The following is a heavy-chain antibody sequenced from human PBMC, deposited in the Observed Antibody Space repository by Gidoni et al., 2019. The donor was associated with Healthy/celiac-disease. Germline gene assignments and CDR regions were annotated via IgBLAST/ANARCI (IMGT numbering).Heavy chain of an antibody. CDR3: ARERGGCSSTRSCAFDI. CDR1: GFTFSSYA. D-gene: IGHD2-2*01. Sequence: QVQLVESGGGVVQPGRSLRLSCAASGFTFSSYAMHWVRQAPGKGLEWVAVISYDGSNKYYADSVKGRFTISRDNSKNTLYLQMNSLRAEDTAVYYCARERGGCSSTRSCAFDIWGQGTMVTVSS. V-gene: IGHV3-30-3*01. CDR2: ISYDGSNK. J-gene: IGHJ3*02.